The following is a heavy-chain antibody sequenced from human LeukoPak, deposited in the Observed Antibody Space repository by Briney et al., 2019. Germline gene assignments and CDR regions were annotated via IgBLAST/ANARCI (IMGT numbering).Heavy chain of an antibody. CDR1: SYSISSGSY. D-gene: IGHD4-17*01. Sequence: SETLSLTCAVSSYSISSGSYWGWIRDPPGKGLEWAGSIFHSGNSYYNPSLKSRLTMSVDTSKNQFSLKLTSVTAADTALYYCARVTYVDDMLYQYFDYWGQGILVTVSS. CDR3: ARVTYVDDMLYQYFDY. V-gene: IGHV4-38-2*01. CDR2: IFHSGNS. J-gene: IGHJ4*02.